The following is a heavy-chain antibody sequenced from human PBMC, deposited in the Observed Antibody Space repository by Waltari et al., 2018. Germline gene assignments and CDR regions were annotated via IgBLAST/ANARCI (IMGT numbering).Heavy chain of an antibody. Sequence: QVQLQQWGAGLFKPSATLSLTFAVHCGSFSGYYWSWTRQPPGTGPEWIGEINHSGSTNYNPSRKSRVTISVDTSKNQFSLKLSSVTAADTAGYDCARPGNWFDTWGQGTLVTVSS. CDR3: ARPGNWFDT. J-gene: IGHJ5*02. CDR2: INHSGST. CDR1: CGSFSGYY. V-gene: IGHV4-34*01.